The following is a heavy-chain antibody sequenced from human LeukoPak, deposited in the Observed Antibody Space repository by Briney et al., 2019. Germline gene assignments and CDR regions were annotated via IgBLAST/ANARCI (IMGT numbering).Heavy chain of an antibody. V-gene: IGHV3-21*01. CDR3: ARAVAGTGDFDY. D-gene: IGHD6-19*01. J-gene: IGHJ4*02. Sequence: PGGSLRLSCAASGFTFSSYSMNWVRQAPGKGLEWVSSISSSSSYIYYADSVKGRFTFSRDNAKNSLYLQMNSLRAEDTAVYYCARAVAGTGDFDYWGQGTLVTVSS. CDR1: GFTFSSYS. CDR2: ISSSSSYI.